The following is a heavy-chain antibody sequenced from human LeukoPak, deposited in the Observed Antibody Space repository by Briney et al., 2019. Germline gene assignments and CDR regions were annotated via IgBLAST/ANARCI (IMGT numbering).Heavy chain of an antibody. CDR2: FDPEDGET. CDR3: ARELTPTNGPSVYYYYGMDV. D-gene: IGHD2-8*01. CDR1: GYTLTELS. J-gene: IGHJ6*02. Sequence: ASVKVSCKVSGYTLTELSMHWVRQAPGKGLEWMGGFDPEDGETIYAQKFQGRVTMTEDTSTDTAYMELSSLRSDDTAVYYCARELTPTNGPSVYYYYGMDVWGQGTTVTVSS. V-gene: IGHV1-24*01.